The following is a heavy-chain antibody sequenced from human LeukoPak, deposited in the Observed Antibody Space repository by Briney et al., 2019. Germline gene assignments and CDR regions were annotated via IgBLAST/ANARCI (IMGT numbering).Heavy chain of an antibody. D-gene: IGHD4-17*01. CDR3: AKDEFGPYGDSSFDY. J-gene: IGHJ4*02. V-gene: IGHV3-23*01. Sequence: GGSLRLSCAASGFTFSSYAMSWVRQAPGKGLEWVSAISGSGGSTYYADSVEGRFTISRDNSKNTLYLQMNSLRAEDTAVYYCAKDEFGPYGDSSFDYWGQGTLVTVSS. CDR2: ISGSGGST. CDR1: GFTFSSYA.